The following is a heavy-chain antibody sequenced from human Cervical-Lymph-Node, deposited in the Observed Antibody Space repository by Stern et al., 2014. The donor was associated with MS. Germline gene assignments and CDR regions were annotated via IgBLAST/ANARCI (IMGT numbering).Heavy chain of an antibody. D-gene: IGHD2-15*01. V-gene: IGHV4-59*01. CDR3: ARVDDCSGGTCFSTSWFDP. CDR2: IYQDGST. Sequence: VQLVESGPGLVKPWETLSLTCTVSGGSFNNYYWSWIRQPPGKGLEWIGYIYQDGSTKYNPSLKSRVTISLHTSKKQFSLRLTSVTAADTAVYYCARVDDCSGGTCFSTSWFDPWGQGTLVTVSS. J-gene: IGHJ5*02. CDR1: GGSFNNYY.